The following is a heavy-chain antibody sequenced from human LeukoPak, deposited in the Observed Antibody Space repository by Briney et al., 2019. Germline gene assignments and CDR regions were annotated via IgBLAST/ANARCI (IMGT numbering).Heavy chain of an antibody. Sequence: PGGSLRLSCAASGFTFDDYAMHWVRQAPGKGLEWVSGISWNSGSIGYADSVKGRFTISRDNAKNSLYLQMNSLRAEDTALYYCAKDMSSRYYYDSSGDPFDYWGQGTLVTVSS. CDR3: AKDMSSRYYYDSSGDPFDY. J-gene: IGHJ4*02. D-gene: IGHD3-22*01. V-gene: IGHV3-9*01. CDR1: GFTFDDYA. CDR2: ISWNSGSI.